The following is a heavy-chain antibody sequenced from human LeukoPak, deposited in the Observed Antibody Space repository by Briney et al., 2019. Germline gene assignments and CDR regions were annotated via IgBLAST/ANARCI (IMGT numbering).Heavy chain of an antibody. CDR1: GGTFSSYA. V-gene: IGHV1-18*01. CDR3: ARWSGGSDWLYHYGMDV. CDR2: ISGYQGKT. Sequence: ASVKVSCKASGGTFSSYAISWVRQAPGQGLEWMGWISGYQGKTDYAQNLQDRVTVTMDTSTSTVYMELRSLRSDDTAVYYCARWSGGSDWLYHYGMDVWGQGTTVTVSS. J-gene: IGHJ6*02. D-gene: IGHD6-19*01.